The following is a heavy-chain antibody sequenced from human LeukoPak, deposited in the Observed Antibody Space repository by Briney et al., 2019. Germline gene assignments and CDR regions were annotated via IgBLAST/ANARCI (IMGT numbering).Heavy chain of an antibody. CDR2: IYYSGST. CDR1: GFTFSSYG. V-gene: IGHV4-39*01. J-gene: IGHJ6*03. CDR3: ASVRRGFGESSKYYSYYYMDV. D-gene: IGHD3-10*01. Sequence: GSLRLSCAASGFTFSSYGMHWVRQPPGKGLEWIANIYYSGSTYYNPSLKSRVTISVDTSKNQLSLKLSAVTAADTAVYYCASVRRGFGESSKYYSYYYMDVWGNGTTVPIS.